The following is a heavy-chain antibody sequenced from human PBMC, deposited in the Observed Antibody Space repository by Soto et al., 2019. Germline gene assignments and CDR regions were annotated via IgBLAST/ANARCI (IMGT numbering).Heavy chain of an antibody. Sequence: QVQLEQSGPEVKRPGTSVKVSCKASGGAFGRYSVSWVRQAPGQGLEWIGGVSPVFNTSNYSLKFQGRVTISADESTSTVFMELRSLRSEDTALYYCARGDEMTAVTIFEYWGQGALGTVSS. D-gene: IGHD4-17*01. CDR2: VSPVFNTS. CDR3: ARGDEMTAVTIFEY. V-gene: IGHV1-69*01. CDR1: GGAFGRYS. J-gene: IGHJ4*02.